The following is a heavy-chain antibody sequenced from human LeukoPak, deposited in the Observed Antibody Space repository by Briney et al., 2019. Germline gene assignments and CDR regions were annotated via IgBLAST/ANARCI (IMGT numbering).Heavy chain of an antibody. CDR2: IYYSGST. J-gene: IGHJ4*02. D-gene: IGHD4-17*01. Sequence: SETLSLTCTVSGGSISSYYWSWIRQPPGEGLGGIGYIYYSGSTNYNPSLKSRVTISVDTSKNQFSLKLSSVTAADTAVYYCARAYGDYANFDYWGQGTLVTVSS. CDR1: GGSISSYY. CDR3: ARAYGDYANFDY. V-gene: IGHV4-59*01.